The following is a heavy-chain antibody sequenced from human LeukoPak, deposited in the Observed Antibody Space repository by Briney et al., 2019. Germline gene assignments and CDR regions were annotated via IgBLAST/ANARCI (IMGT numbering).Heavy chain of an antibody. J-gene: IGHJ4*02. Sequence: GGSLRLSCAASGFTFSSYWMSWVRQAQGKGLEWVANIKQDGSENYYVDSVKGRFTISRDNAKNSLFLQMNSLRAEDTAVYYCARDEYFDSSVYYPPFDYWGQGTLVTVSS. CDR2: IKQDGSEN. CDR3: ARDEYFDSSVYYPPFDY. D-gene: IGHD3-22*01. CDR1: GFTFSSYW. V-gene: IGHV3-7*04.